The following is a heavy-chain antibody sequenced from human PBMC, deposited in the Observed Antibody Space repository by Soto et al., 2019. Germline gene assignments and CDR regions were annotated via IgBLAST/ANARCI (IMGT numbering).Heavy chain of an antibody. CDR1: GGTFSRYS. CDR3: AREDRDRETGLVPAAIDGMDV. Sequence: QVQLVQSGAEVKKPGSSVKVSCKASGGTFSRYSITWVRQAPGHGLEWIGRIIPIFGIASYAQKFQGRVTITADESTSTAYRGLRSLRSDDTAVYYCAREDRDRETGLVPAAIDGMDVWGQGTTVTVSS. V-gene: IGHV1-69*08. J-gene: IGHJ6*02. D-gene: IGHD2-2*01. CDR2: IIPIFGIA.